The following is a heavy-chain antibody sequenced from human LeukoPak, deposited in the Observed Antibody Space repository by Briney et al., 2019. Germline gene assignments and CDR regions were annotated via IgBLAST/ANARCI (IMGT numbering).Heavy chain of an antibody. J-gene: IGHJ1*01. D-gene: IGHD6-13*01. V-gene: IGHV1-69*06. Sequence: ASVKVSCKASGGVLTTYGFSWVRQAPGQGLEWMGGIIPMSGTIKYAQQFQGRVTMTADRSTSTAYMALSSLRSEDTAVYYCATYRSTWSPRFEYFQHWGQGTLVTVSS. CDR3: ATYRSTWSPRFEYFQH. CDR2: IIPMSGTI. CDR1: GGVLTTYG.